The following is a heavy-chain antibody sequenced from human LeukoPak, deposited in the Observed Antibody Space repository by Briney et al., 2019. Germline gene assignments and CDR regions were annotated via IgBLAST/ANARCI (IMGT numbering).Heavy chain of an antibody. CDR3: ARAGDILTGYVSRIDY. CDR2: IYRNGGT. V-gene: IGHV4-59*12. D-gene: IGHD3-9*01. J-gene: IGHJ4*02. Sequence: SETLSLTCTVSGGSISSYYWDWFRQPPGKGLEWIGNIYRNGGTVYNPSLKSRLTISVDTSKNQFSLKLSSVTAADTAVYYCARAGDILTGYVSRIDYWGQGTLVTVSS. CDR1: GGSISSYY.